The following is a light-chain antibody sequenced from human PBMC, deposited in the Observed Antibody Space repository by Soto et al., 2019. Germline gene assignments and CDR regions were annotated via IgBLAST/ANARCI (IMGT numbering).Light chain of an antibody. CDR2: AAS. V-gene: IGKV1-17*01. CDR3: LQHNSFPRT. Sequence: DIQMTQSPSTLSSSVGDSLSIHCRASQGIGNDLGWYQQKPGKAPKRLIYAASSLHSGVPSRFSGSVYGTEFNLTITGLQTEDFATYYCLQHNSFPRTFGQGTKVDIK. J-gene: IGKJ1*01. CDR1: QGIGND.